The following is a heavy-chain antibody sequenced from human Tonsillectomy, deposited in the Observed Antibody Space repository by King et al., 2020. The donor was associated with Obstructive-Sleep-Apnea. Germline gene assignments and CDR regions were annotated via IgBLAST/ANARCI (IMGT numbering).Heavy chain of an antibody. CDR1: GYTFTIYG. D-gene: IGHD3-10*01. V-gene: IGHV1-18*01. CDR3: ARVWIGEQGRGSGVFDI. Sequence: QLVQSGAEVKKPGASVKVSCKASGYTFTIYGITWVRQAPGQGLEWMGWISAYNGFTNYAQKLQGRVTMTTDTSTSTAYMELRSLRSDDTAVYYWARVWIGEQGRGSGVFDIWGQGTMVTVSS. J-gene: IGHJ3*02. CDR2: ISAYNGFT.